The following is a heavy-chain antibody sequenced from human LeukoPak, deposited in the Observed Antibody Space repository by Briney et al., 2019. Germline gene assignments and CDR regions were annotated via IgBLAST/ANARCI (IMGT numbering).Heavy chain of an antibody. CDR3: AKDGAWLRFDD. CDR1: GFTFSSYG. J-gene: IGHJ4*02. D-gene: IGHD5-12*01. V-gene: IGHV3-23*01. CDR2: ISDNGGST. Sequence: GGSLRLSCAASGFTFSSYGTSWVRHARGGGMGWVSAISDNGGSTNYPDSVKRRFTISRDNAKNALYLQMKNLRAEDTAVYYCAKDGAWLRFDDWGQGILVSVSA.